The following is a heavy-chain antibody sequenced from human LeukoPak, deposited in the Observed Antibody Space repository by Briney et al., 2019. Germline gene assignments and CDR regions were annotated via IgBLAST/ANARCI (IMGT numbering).Heavy chain of an antibody. Sequence: GGSLRLSCAASGFTFDDYAMHWVRQAPGKGLEWVSGISWNSGSIGYAVSVKGRFTISRDNAKNSLYLQMNSLRAEDTALYYCAKDSHYCTNGVCYQFDYWAREPWSPSPQ. CDR2: ISWNSGSI. V-gene: IGHV3-9*01. J-gene: IGHJ4*02. CDR3: AKDSHYCTNGVCYQFDY. CDR1: GFTFDDYA. D-gene: IGHD2-8*01.